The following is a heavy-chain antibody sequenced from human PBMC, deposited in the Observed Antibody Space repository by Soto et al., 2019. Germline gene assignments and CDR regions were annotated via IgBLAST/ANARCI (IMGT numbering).Heavy chain of an antibody. CDR1: GASISGFY. CDR2: IYATGTT. CDR3: VRNGTKTLRDWFDP. J-gene: IGHJ5*02. D-gene: IGHD1-1*01. V-gene: IGHV4-4*07. Sequence: PSETLSLTCTVSGASISGFYWSWIQKSAGKGLEWIGRIYATGTTDYNPSLKSRVMMSVDTSKKQFSLKLRSVTAADTAVYYCVRNGTKTLRDWFDPWGQGISVPVSS.